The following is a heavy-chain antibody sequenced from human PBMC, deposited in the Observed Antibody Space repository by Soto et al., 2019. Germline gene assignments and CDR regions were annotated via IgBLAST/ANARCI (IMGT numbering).Heavy chain of an antibody. CDR3: ARDPLGPLTTVNV. CDR1: GFTFSSYA. Sequence: GGSLRLSCAASGFTFSSYAMHWVRQAPGKGLEWVAVISYDGSNKYYADSVKGRFTISRDNSKNTLYLQMNSLRAEDTAVYYCARDPLGPLTTVNVWGQGTLVTVSS. D-gene: IGHD4-17*01. V-gene: IGHV3-30-3*01. J-gene: IGHJ4*02. CDR2: ISYDGSNK.